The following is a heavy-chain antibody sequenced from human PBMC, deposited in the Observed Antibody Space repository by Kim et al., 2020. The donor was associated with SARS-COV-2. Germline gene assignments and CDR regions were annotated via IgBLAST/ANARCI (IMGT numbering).Heavy chain of an antibody. D-gene: IGHD6-6*01. CDR3: ANDFFGSTARLGPGFWYFEI. CDR1: GFTFSSYA. CDR2: ISGSGGST. J-gene: IGHJ2*01. Sequence: GGSLRLSCAASGFTFSSYAMSWVRQAPGKGLEWVSAISGSGGSTYYADSVKGRFTISSDNSKNTLYLQMNSLRAEEQAVYYCANDFFGSTARLGPGFWYFEIWGRGTLVTVSS. V-gene: IGHV3-23*01.